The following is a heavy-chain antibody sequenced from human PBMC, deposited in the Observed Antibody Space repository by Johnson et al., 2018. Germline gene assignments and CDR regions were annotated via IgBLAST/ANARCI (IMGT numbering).Heavy chain of an antibody. J-gene: IGHJ6*02. Sequence: VQLVESGGGLVQPGGSLRLSCAASGFTFSSYDMHWVRQATGKGLEWVSAIGAAGDTYYPGSVKGRFTISRENAKNSLYLQMNSLRAGDTAVYYCARGGLRPYYYGMDVWGQGTTVTVSS. D-gene: IGHD4-17*01. CDR2: IGAAGDT. CDR3: ARGGLRPYYYGMDV. V-gene: IGHV3-13*01. CDR1: GFTFSSYD.